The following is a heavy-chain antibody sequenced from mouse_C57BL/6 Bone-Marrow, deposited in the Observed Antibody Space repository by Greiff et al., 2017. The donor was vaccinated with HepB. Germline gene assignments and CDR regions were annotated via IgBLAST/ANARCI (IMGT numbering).Heavy chain of an antibody. Sequence: DVQLVESGGGLVKPGGSLKLSCAASGFTFSSYAMSWVRQTPEKRLEWVATISDGGSYTYYPDNVKGRFTISRDNAKNNLYLQMSHLKSEDTAMYYCAREAGPWFAYWGQGTLVTVSA. D-gene: IGHD3-3*01. J-gene: IGHJ3*01. CDR3: AREAGPWFAY. V-gene: IGHV5-4*01. CDR1: GFTFSSYA. CDR2: ISDGGSYT.